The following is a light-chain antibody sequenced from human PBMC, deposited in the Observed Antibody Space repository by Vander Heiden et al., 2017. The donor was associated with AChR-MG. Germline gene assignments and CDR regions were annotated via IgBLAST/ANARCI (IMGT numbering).Light chain of an antibody. CDR1: SLRSYY. CDR2: GKN. J-gene: IGLJ3*02. V-gene: IGLV3-19*01. Sequence: SSELTQDPAVSVALGQTVRSPCQGDSLRSYYASWYQQKPGQAPVLVIYGKNNRPSGIPDRFSGSSSGNTASLTITGAQAEDEADYYCNSRDSSSNHRVFGGGTKLTVL. CDR3: NSRDSSSNHRV.